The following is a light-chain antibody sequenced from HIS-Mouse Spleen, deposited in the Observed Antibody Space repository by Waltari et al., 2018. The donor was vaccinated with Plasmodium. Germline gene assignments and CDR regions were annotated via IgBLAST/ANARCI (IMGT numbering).Light chain of an antibody. CDR2: DAS. V-gene: IGKV1-33*01. CDR3: QQLNSYPYT. CDR1: QDISNY. Sequence: DIQMTQSPSSLSASVGDRVTITCQASQDISNYLNWYQQKPGKAPKLLIYDASNLETGVPSRLSGSGSGTDFTFTISSLQPEDFATYYCQQLNSYPYTFGQGTKLEIK. J-gene: IGKJ2*01.